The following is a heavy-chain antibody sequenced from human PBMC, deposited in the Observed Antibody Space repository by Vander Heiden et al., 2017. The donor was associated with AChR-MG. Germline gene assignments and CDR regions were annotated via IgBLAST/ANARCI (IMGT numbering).Heavy chain of an antibody. D-gene: IGHD5-12*01. J-gene: IGHJ3*02. Sequence: GGGVVQPGRSLRLSCAASGFIFSTSAMHWVRQAPGKGLEWVAIISDDGKTKYYADSVKGRFTISRDNSKNTLYLQMNSLRPEDTAVYFCAKDLGGYGAFDIWGQGTMVTVSS. CDR3: AKDLGGYGAFDI. CDR1: GFIFSTSA. V-gene: IGHV3-30*18. CDR2: ISDDGKTK.